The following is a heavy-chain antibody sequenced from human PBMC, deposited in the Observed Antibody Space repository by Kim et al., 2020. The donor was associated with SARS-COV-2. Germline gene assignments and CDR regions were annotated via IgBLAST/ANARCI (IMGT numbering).Heavy chain of an antibody. Sequence: GGSLRLSCAASGLTVSSNHMGWVRQAPGKGLDWVSLIYSGGGTNYADSVKGRFTISRDNSKNTLLLQLNSLRAEDTAVYYCARIGLVNFFDYWGQGTLVTVSS. V-gene: IGHV3-53*01. CDR1: GLTVSSNH. CDR2: IYSGGGT. CDR3: ARIGLVNFFDY. D-gene: IGHD3-9*01. J-gene: IGHJ4*02.